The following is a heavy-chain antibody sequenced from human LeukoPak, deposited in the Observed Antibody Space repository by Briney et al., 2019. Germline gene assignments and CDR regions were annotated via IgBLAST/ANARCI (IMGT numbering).Heavy chain of an antibody. CDR2: IYHSGST. D-gene: IGHD3-3*01. CDR1: GHSISSGYY. J-gene: IGHJ3*01. V-gene: IGHV4-38-2*02. CDR3: TRSRFLEWLVHDAFDF. Sequence: SETLSLTCTVSGHSISSGYYWGWIRQPPGKGLEWIGSIYHSGSTYYNPSLKSRVTISVDTSKNQFSLKLSSVTAADTAVYYCTRSRFLEWLVHDAFDFWGQGTMVTVSS.